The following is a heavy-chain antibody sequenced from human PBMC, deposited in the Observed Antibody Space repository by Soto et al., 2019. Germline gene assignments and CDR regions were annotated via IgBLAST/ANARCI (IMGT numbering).Heavy chain of an antibody. CDR3: ARVVDTAMVFDS. V-gene: IGHV4-59*01. D-gene: IGHD5-18*01. CDR2: IYYSGST. Sequence: PSETLSLTCTFSGDSISSYYWSWIRQPPGKGLEWIGYIYYSGSTNYNPSLKSRVTISVDTSKNQFSLKLSSVTAADTAVYYCARVVDTAMVFDSWGQGTLVTVSS. J-gene: IGHJ4*02. CDR1: GDSISSYY.